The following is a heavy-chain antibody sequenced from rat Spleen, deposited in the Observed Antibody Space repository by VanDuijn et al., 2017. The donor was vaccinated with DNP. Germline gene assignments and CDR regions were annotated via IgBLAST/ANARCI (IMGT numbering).Heavy chain of an antibody. V-gene: IGHV2S12*01. CDR2: MSSGGST. Sequence: QVQLKESGPGLVQPSQTLSLTCTVSGFSLTSYDVHWVRQPPGKGLEWIATMSSGGSTYYNSVLKSRLSINRDTSKSQVFLKMNSLQTEDTAMYFCARRYYGYNWDYFDYWGQGVMVTVSS. J-gene: IGHJ2*01. D-gene: IGHD1-9*01. CDR1: GFSLTSYD. CDR3: ARRYYGYNWDYFDY.